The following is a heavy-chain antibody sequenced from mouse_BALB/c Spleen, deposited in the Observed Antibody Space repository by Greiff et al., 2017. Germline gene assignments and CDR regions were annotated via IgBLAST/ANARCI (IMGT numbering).Heavy chain of an antibody. CDR1: GFNIKDYY. V-gene: IGHV14-1*02. CDR3: ARGIRYSNYVGSAMDY. CDR2: IDPENGNT. D-gene: IGHD2-5*01. J-gene: IGHJ4*01. Sequence: VQLQQSGAELVRPGALVKLSCKASGFNIKDYYMHWVKQRPEQGLEWIGWIDPENGNTISDPKFQGKASITADTSSNAAYLQLSSLTSEDTAVYYCARGIRYSNYVGSAMDYWGQGTSVTVSS.